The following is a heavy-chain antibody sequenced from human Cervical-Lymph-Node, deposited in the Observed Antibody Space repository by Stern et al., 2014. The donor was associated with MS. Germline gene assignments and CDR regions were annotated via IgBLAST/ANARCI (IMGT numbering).Heavy chain of an antibody. D-gene: IGHD7-27*01. Sequence: QVQLVQSGAEVKQPGSSVKVSCKASGGTFSTYVISWVRQAPGQGLEWMGRLIPIFCAANYAQKFQGRVTIIADESTSTAYLELSSLRAEDTAVYYCARGKTGDPNFDYWGQGTLVTVSS. CDR1: GGTFSTYV. J-gene: IGHJ4*02. CDR3: ARGKTGDPNFDY. CDR2: LIPIFCAA. V-gene: IGHV1-69*18.